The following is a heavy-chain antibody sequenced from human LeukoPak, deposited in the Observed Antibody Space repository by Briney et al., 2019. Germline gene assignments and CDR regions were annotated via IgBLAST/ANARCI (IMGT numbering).Heavy chain of an antibody. CDR3: ARLLDYYDVNWFDP. V-gene: IGHV5-51*01. J-gene: IGHJ5*02. D-gene: IGHD3-22*01. CDR1: GYSFSTYW. Sequence: GESLKISCKGSGYSFSTYWLAWVRQMPGKGLEWMGIIYPGDSDTRYSPSFQGQVTISADKSISTAYLQWSSLKASDTAMYYCARLLDYYDVNWFDPWGQGTLVTVSS. CDR2: IYPGDSDT.